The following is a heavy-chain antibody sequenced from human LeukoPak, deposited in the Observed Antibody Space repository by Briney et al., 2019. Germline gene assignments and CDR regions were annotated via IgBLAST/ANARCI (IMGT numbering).Heavy chain of an antibody. Sequence: PGGSLRLSCAASGFTFSTYAMTWVRQAPGKGLEWVSVISGSGDGTDYADSVKGRFTISRDNSKNTLYLQMNSLRAEDTAVYYCAKGDYYYDSSGYYLRGYFDYWGQGTLVTVSS. V-gene: IGHV3-23*01. D-gene: IGHD3-22*01. J-gene: IGHJ4*02. CDR3: AKGDYYYDSSGYYLRGYFDY. CDR1: GFTFSTYA. CDR2: ISGSGDGT.